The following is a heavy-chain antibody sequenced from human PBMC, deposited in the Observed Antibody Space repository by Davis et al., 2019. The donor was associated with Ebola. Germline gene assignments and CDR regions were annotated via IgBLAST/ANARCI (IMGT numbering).Heavy chain of an antibody. CDR1: GFSFGSHA. D-gene: IGHD4-17*01. V-gene: IGHV3-23*01. CDR3: ARGIIGTYGVDY. J-gene: IGHJ4*02. CDR2: LTSSGGST. Sequence: GESLKISCAASGFSFGSHAMTWFRQAPGKGLEWVSALTSSGGSTSYTDSVQGRFTISRDNSTSTLYLQMNSLRAEDTALYYCARGIIGTYGVDYWGQGTLVTVSS.